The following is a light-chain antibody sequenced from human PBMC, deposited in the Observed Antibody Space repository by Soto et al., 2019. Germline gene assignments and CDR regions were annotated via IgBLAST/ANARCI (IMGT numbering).Light chain of an antibody. CDR2: GAS. Sequence: EIVMTQSPATLSVSPGERATLSCRASQIFSSTSLAWYQQKPGQAPRLLIYGASNRATGIPDRFSGSGSGTDFILTISRLEPEDFAVYYCQQYDSSPRTFGQGTKVDIK. J-gene: IGKJ1*01. V-gene: IGKV3-20*01. CDR1: QIFSSTS. CDR3: QQYDSSPRT.